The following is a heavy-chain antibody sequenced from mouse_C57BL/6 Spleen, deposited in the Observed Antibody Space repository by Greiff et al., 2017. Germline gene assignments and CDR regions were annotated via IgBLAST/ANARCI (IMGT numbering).Heavy chain of an antibody. Sequence: VQLQQSGAELVKPGASVKMSCKAPGYTFTSYWITWVKQRPGQGLEWIGDIYPGSGSTNYNEKFKSKATRTVDTSSSTAYMQLSSLTSEDSAVYSYAREGRVWYFDYWGQGTTLTVSS. J-gene: IGHJ2*01. CDR3: AREGRVWYFDY. CDR1: GYTFTSYW. V-gene: IGHV1-55*01. D-gene: IGHD3-3*01. CDR2: IYPGSGST.